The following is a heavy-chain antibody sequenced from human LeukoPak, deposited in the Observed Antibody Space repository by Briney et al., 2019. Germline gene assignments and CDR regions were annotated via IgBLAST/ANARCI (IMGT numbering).Heavy chain of an antibody. D-gene: IGHD5-12*01. CDR1: GFTFSSTW. Sequence: GGSLRLSCAASGFTFSSTWMNWVRQGPGKGLEWVSRITSDGSSTIYADSVKGRFTISRDNAKSTVYLQMNSLRVEDTAIYFCAGAYSAYDPFDYWGQGILVTVSS. CDR2: ITSDGSST. CDR3: AGAYSAYDPFDY. J-gene: IGHJ4*02. V-gene: IGHV3-74*01.